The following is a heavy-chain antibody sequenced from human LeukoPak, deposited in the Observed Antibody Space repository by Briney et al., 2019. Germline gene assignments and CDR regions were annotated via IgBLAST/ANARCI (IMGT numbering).Heavy chain of an antibody. CDR2: INHSGST. CDR1: GGSFSGYY. Sequence: SETLSLTCAVYGGSFSGYYWSWIRQPPGKGLEWIGEINHSGSTNYNPSLKSRVTISVDTSKNQFSLKLSSVTAADTAVYYCAGASSSPYDYWGQGTLVTVSS. D-gene: IGHD6-13*01. J-gene: IGHJ4*02. CDR3: AGASSSPYDY. V-gene: IGHV4-34*01.